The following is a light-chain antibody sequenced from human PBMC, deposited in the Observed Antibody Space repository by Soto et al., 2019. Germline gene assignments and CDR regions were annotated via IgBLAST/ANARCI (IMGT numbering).Light chain of an antibody. CDR2: GGS. CDR3: QQYGTSPS. V-gene: IGKV3-20*01. Sequence: VLTQSPGTLSLSPGDRATLSCRASQRVSGSSLAWYQQKPGQAPRLLIYGGSNRATGVPDRFSGSGSGADFTLTISRLEPEDFAVYHCQQYGTSPSFGQGTKLEIK. CDR1: QRVSGSS. J-gene: IGKJ2*01.